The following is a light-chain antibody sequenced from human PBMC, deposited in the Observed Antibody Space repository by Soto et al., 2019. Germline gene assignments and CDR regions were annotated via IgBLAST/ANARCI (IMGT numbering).Light chain of an antibody. CDR2: GTS. V-gene: IGKV3-20*01. CDR3: QQYASSPLLT. Sequence: EIVLTQSPGTLSLSPGETATLSCRASQTIGRNYLAWYQQKPGHAPRLLIFGTSTRATGIPDRFSGSGSGTDFTLSISRLEPEDFAVYYCQQYASSPLLTFGGGTKVEIK. J-gene: IGKJ4*01. CDR1: QTIGRNY.